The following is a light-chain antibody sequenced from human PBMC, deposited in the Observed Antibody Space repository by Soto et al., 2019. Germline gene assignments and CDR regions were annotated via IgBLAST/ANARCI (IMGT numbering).Light chain of an antibody. V-gene: IGKV1-39*01. CDR2: AAS. CDR3: QQSYSSPPT. J-gene: IGKJ1*01. Sequence: DIHMTQSPSSLSASVEDRVIITCRASQSISNHLNWYQQKPGKAPKLLIFAASSLQSGVPSRFSGSRSGPDFILTISSLQPEDFATYYCQQSYSSPPTFGQGTKVDIK. CDR1: QSISNH.